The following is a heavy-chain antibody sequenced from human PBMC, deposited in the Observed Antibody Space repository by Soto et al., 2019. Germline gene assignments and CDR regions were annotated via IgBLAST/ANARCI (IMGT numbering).Heavy chain of an antibody. CDR1: GYTFTSYY. D-gene: IGHD3-22*01. CDR3: ERDIINSTGYYGFDY. Sequence: SVKVSCKASGYTFTSYYMHWVRQAPGQGLEWMGIINPSGGSTSYAQKFQGRVTMTRDTSTSTVYMELSSLRSEDTAVYYCERDIINSTGYYGFDYWGQGTLVTVSS. V-gene: IGHV1-46*01. CDR2: INPSGGST. J-gene: IGHJ4*02.